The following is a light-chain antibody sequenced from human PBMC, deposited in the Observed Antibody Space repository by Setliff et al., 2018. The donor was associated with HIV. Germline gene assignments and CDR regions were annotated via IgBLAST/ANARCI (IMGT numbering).Light chain of an antibody. CDR1: RSDVGAYNS. Sequence: QSALAQPASVSGSPGQVITVSCTGTRSDVGAYNSVSWFQQHPGRAPKLIIFDVSSRPSGVSNRLSGSKFGNTASLTISGLQTEDEADYYCDSYTSTGIYVFGTGTKVTVL. CDR3: DSYTSTGIYV. V-gene: IGLV2-14*03. CDR2: DVS. J-gene: IGLJ1*01.